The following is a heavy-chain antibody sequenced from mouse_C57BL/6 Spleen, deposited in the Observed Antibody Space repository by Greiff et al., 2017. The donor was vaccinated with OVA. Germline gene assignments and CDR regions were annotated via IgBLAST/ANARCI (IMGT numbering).Heavy chain of an antibody. CDR1: GFTFSSYT. Sequence: EVQVVESGGGLVKPGGSLKLSCAASGFTFSSYTMSWVRQTPEKRLEWVATISGGGGNTYYPDSVKGRFTISRDNAKNTLYLQMSSLRSEDTALYYCARNSNYWYFDVWGTGTTVTVSS. V-gene: IGHV5-9*01. D-gene: IGHD2-5*01. CDR2: ISGGGGNT. J-gene: IGHJ1*03. CDR3: ARNSNYWYFDV.